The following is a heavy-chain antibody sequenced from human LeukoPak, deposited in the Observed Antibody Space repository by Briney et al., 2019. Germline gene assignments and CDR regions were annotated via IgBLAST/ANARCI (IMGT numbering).Heavy chain of an antibody. V-gene: IGHV1-2*02. CDR3: ARSLPARSGLNWFDP. D-gene: IGHD3-10*01. Sequence: ASVKVSCKASGYTFTGYYMHWVRQAPGQGLEWMGWINPNSGGTNYAQKFQGRVTMTRDTSISTAYMELSRLRSDDTAVYYCARSLPARSGLNWFDPWGQGTLVTVSS. J-gene: IGHJ5*02. CDR2: INPNSGGT. CDR1: GYTFTGYY.